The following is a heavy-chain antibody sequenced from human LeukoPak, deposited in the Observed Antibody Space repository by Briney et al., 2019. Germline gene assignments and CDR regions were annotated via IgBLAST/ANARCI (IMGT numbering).Heavy chain of an antibody. V-gene: IGHV1-69*05. CDR2: IIPIFGTA. J-gene: IGHJ4*02. CDR1: GGTFSSYA. Sequence: ASVKVSCQASGGTFSSYAISWVRQAPGQGLEWMGGIIPIFGTANYAQKFQGRVMITTDESTSTAYMELSSLRSEDTAVYYCARANPTVVTPGFDYWGQGTLVTVSS. CDR3: ARANPTVVTPGFDY. D-gene: IGHD4-23*01.